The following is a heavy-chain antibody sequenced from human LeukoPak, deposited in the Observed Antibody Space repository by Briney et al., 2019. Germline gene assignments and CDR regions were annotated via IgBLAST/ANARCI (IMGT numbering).Heavy chain of an antibody. CDR2: IIPIFGTA. Sequence: SVKVSCKASGGTFSSYAISWVRQAPGQGPEWMGGIIPIFGTANYAQKFQGRVTITADESTSTAYMELSSLRSEDTAVYYCARAPLRYCSGGSCYPGFDYWGQGTLVTVSS. J-gene: IGHJ4*02. D-gene: IGHD2-15*01. CDR1: GGTFSSYA. V-gene: IGHV1-69*01. CDR3: ARAPLRYCSGGSCYPGFDY.